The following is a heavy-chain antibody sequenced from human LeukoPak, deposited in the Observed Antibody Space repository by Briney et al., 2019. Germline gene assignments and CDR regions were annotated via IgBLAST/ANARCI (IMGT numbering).Heavy chain of an antibody. Sequence: ASVKVSCKASGYTFTSYGISWVRQAPGQGLEWMGWISAYNGNTNYAQKLQGRVTITTYTSTITAYMELRSLRSDDTAVYYCARDKSGPLKAYYYDSRPFDYWGQGTLVTVSS. CDR3: ARDKSGPLKAYYYDSRPFDY. J-gene: IGHJ4*02. V-gene: IGHV1-18*01. D-gene: IGHD3-22*01. CDR2: ISAYNGNT. CDR1: GYTFTSYG.